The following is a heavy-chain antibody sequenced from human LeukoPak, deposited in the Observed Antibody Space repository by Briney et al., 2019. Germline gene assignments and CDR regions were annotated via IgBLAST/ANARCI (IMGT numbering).Heavy chain of an antibody. V-gene: IGHV3-21*01. CDR3: AVKWFGEFSNAY. J-gene: IGHJ4*02. D-gene: IGHD3-10*01. CDR2: ISSSSSYI. CDR1: GFTFSSYS. Sequence: GGSLRLSCAASGFTFSSYSMNWVRQAPGKGLEWVSSISSSSSYIYYADSVKGRFTISRDNAKSSLYLQMNSLRAEDTAVYYCAVKWFGEFSNAYWGQGTLVTVSS.